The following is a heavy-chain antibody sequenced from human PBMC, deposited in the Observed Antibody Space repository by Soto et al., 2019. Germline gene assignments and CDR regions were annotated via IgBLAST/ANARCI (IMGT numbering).Heavy chain of an antibody. Sequence: QVQLQESGPRLVEPSGTLSLTCTVSGESISSDWWTWVRQPPGKGLEWIGEIYHSGKTNYNPSLKSRVTILVAKSQDPFSLPLSSVTAADTAVYYCATRRRSGPPWGQGSLVTISS. CDR3: ATRRRSGPP. J-gene: IGHJ5*02. CDR2: IYHSGKT. V-gene: IGHV4-4*02. CDR1: GESISSDW. D-gene: IGHD2-8*02.